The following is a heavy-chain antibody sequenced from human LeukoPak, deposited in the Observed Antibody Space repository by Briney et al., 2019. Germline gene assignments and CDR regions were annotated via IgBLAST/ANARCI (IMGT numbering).Heavy chain of an antibody. CDR1: GFTFNDHA. CDR2: INWGGDNI. V-gene: IGHV3-9*01. D-gene: IGHD3-22*01. Sequence: GRSLRLSCAASGFTFNDHAMYWVRQAPGKGLEWDSGINWGGDNIGYADSVKGRFTISRDDAKNSLFLQMNSLRAEDTALYYCARASYYYDTTGLGAVDLWGQGTMVTVSS. CDR3: ARASYYYDTTGLGAVDL. J-gene: IGHJ3*01.